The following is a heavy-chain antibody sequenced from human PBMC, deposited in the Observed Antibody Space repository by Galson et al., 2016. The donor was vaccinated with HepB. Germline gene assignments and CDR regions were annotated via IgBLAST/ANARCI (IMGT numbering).Heavy chain of an antibody. CDR3: ARASTWIPSLDY. Sequence: SLRLSCAAFGFTLSTRYNMNWVRQAPGKGLEWVASISGSRSYIIYADSVKGRFTTSRDDAKNSLYLQMNSLRVEDTAVYYCARASTWIPSLDYWGQGSLVTVSS. CDR2: ISGSRSYI. CDR1: GFTLSTRYN. J-gene: IGHJ4*02. D-gene: IGHD5-12*01. V-gene: IGHV3-21*06.